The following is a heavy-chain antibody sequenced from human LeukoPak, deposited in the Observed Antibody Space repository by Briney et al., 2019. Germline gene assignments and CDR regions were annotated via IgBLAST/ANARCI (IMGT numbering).Heavy chain of an antibody. J-gene: IGHJ4*02. V-gene: IGHV1-46*01. CDR1: GYTFTTYY. CDR2: INPSGGSP. D-gene: IGHD3-3*01. CDR3: ARDHVPGYEGIDY. Sequence: GASVKVSCKASGYTFTTYYMHWVRQAPGQGLEWMGVINPSGGSPSYAQKFQGRVTMTRDTSTSTVYMELSSLRSEDTAVYYCARDHVPGYEGIDYWGQGTLVTVSS.